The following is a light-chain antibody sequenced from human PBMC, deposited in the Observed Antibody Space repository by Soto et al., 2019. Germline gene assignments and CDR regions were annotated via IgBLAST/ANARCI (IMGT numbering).Light chain of an antibody. J-gene: IGKJ3*01. CDR1: QSISSY. CDR2: AAS. V-gene: IGKV1-39*01. Sequence: DIQMTQSPSSLSASVGDRVTITCRASQSISSYLNWYQQKPGKAPKLLIYAASSLHSGVPSRVSGSGSGTDFTLTISSLQPEDFATYYCRQSYSTPHFGPGTKVDI. CDR3: RQSYSTPH.